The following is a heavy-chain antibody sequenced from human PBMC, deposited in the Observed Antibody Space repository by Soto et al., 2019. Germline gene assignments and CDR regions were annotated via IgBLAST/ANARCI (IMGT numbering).Heavy chain of an antibody. CDR3: ARHTPAISISDH. V-gene: IGHV4-59*08. J-gene: IGHJ4*02. Sequence: SETLSLTCTGSGGSISSYYWSWIRQPPGKGLEWIGYIYYSGSTNYNPSLKSRVTISVDTSKNQFSLKLSSVTAADTAVYYCARHTPAISISDHWGQGTLVTVSS. CDR1: GGSISSYY. CDR2: IYYSGST. D-gene: IGHD2-15*01.